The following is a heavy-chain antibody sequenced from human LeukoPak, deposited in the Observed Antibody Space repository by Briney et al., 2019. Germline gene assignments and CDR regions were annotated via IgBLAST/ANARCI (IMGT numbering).Heavy chain of an antibody. J-gene: IGHJ5*02. CDR3: ARDYDFHWFDP. Sequence: PSETLSLTCTVSGGSISSGDYYWSWIRQPPGKGLEWIGYIYYSGSAYYNPSLESRVTISVDTSKNQFSLKLSSVTAADTAVYYCARDYDFHWFDPWGQGTLVTVSS. CDR2: IYYSGSA. V-gene: IGHV4-30-4*08. CDR1: GGSISSGDYY. D-gene: IGHD3-3*01.